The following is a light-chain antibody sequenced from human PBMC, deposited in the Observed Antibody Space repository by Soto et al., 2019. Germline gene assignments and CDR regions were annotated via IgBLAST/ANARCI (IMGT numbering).Light chain of an antibody. Sequence: DIQLTQSPSFLSASVGDRVTITCRASQGISSYLAWYQQKPGKAPKLLIYAASTLQSGVPSRFSCSGSGTEFTLTISSLQLEDFATYYCQQLGTFGQGTKVEIK. CDR1: QGISSY. V-gene: IGKV1-9*01. J-gene: IGKJ1*01. CDR2: AAS. CDR3: QQLGT.